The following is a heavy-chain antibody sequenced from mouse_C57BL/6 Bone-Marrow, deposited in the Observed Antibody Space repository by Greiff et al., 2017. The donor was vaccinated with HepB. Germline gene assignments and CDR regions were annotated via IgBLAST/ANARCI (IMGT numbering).Heavy chain of an antibody. D-gene: IGHD2-4*01. Sequence: VQLQQSGAELVRPGASVTLSCKASGYTFTDYEMHWVKQTPVHGLEWIGAIDPETGGTAYNQKFKGKAILTADKSSSTAYMELRSLTSEDSAVYYFSRIYYDWAWFAYWGQGTLVTVSA. CDR3: SRIYYDWAWFAY. CDR2: IDPETGGT. J-gene: IGHJ3*01. CDR1: GYTFTDYE. V-gene: IGHV1-15*01.